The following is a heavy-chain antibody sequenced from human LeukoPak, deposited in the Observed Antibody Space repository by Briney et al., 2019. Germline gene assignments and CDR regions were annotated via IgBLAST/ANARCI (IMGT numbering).Heavy chain of an antibody. V-gene: IGHV3-48*03. CDR1: GFSFSSYE. D-gene: IGHD3-10*01. CDR3: AKGRGHITMVRGVIINPSFYYYGMDV. J-gene: IGHJ6*02. CDR2: ISSSGTTI. Sequence: GGSLRLSCAASGFSFSSYEMNWVRQAPGKGLEWVSYISSSGTTIYYADSVKGRFTISRDNAKNSLFLQMNSLRAEDTAVYYCAKGRGHITMVRGVIINPSFYYYGMDVWGQGTTVTVS.